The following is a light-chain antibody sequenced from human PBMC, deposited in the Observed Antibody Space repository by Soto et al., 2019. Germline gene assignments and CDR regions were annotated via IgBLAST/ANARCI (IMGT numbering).Light chain of an antibody. J-gene: IGKJ1*01. Sequence: EIVLTQSPATLSLSPGERATLSCGASQSVRGSSLAWYQQKPGLAPRLLIYGASSRATGIPDRFSGSGSGTDFTLTINRLEPEDFAVYYCQQYGSSPRTFGQGTKVDIK. CDR1: QSVRGSS. CDR2: GAS. CDR3: QQYGSSPRT. V-gene: IGKV3D-20*01.